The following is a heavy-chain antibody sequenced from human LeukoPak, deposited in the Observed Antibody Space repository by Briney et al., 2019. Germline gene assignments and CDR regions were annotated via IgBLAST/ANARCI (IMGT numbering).Heavy chain of an antibody. CDR1: GFTFSSYS. V-gene: IGHV3-48*01. J-gene: IGHJ3*02. CDR3: ARGGVGYDYVWGSYRGAFDI. CDR2: ISSSSSTI. D-gene: IGHD3-16*02. Sequence: GGSLRLSCAASGFTFSSYSINWVRQAPGKGLEWVSYISSSSSTIYYADSVKGRFTISRDNAKNSLYLQMNSLRAEDTAVYYCARGGVGYDYVWGSYRGAFDIWGQGTMVTVSS.